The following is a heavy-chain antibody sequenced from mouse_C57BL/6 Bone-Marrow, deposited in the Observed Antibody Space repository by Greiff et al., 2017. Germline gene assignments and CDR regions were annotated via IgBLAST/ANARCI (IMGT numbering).Heavy chain of an antibody. J-gene: IGHJ2*01. CDR2: IDPSDSYT. V-gene: IGHV1-59*01. D-gene: IGHD3-1*01. CDR1: GYTFTSYW. CDR3: ASRDYFDY. Sequence: QVQLQQPGAELVRPGTSVKLSCKASGYTFTSYWMHWVKQRPGQGLEWIGVIDPSDSYTNYNQKFKGKATLTVDKSSSTAYMQRSSLTSEDSAVYYCASRDYFDYWGQGTTLTVSS.